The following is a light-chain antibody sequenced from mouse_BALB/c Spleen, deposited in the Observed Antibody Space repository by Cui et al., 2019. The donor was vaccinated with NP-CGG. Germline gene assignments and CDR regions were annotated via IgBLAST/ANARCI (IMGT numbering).Light chain of an antibody. CDR1: TGTVTTSNY. CDR3: ALWYSNHWV. J-gene: IGLJ1*01. CDR2: GTN. Sequence: QAVVTQESALNTSPGETVTLTCRSSTGTVTTSNYANWVQEKPDHLFTGLIGGTNNRAPGVPARFSGSLIGDEAALTITGAQTEDEAIYFCALWYSNHWVFGGGTKLTVL. V-gene: IGLV1*01.